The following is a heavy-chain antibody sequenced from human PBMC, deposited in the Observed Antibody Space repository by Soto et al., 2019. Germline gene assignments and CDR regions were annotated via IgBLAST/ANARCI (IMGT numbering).Heavy chain of an antibody. J-gene: IGHJ6*02. CDR3: AKAPPPLRYGMDV. D-gene: IGHD3-16*01. Sequence: QVQLVESGGGVVQPGRSLRLSCAASGFTFSSYAMHWVRQAPGKGLEWVAVISYDGSNKYYADSVKGRFTNSRDNSKNTLYLQTNSLRAEDTAVYYCAKAPPPLRYGMDVWGQGTTVTVSS. CDR1: GFTFSSYA. V-gene: IGHV3-30-3*01. CDR2: ISYDGSNK.